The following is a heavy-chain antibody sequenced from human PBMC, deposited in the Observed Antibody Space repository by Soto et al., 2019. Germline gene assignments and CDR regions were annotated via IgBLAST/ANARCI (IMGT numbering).Heavy chain of an antibody. V-gene: IGHV3-30*18. J-gene: IGHJ6*02. D-gene: IGHD3-22*01. CDR3: AKEVDSSGYYYVGGMDG. CDR1: GFTFSSYG. Sequence: GGSLRLSCAASGFTFSSYGMHWVRQAPGKGLEWVAVISYDGSNKYYADSVKGRFTISRDNSKNTPYLQMNSLRAEDTAVYYCAKEVDSSGYYYVGGMDGWGQGTTVTVSS. CDR2: ISYDGSNK.